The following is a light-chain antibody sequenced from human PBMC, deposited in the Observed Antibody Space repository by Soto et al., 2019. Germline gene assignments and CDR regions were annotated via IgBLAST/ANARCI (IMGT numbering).Light chain of an antibody. CDR3: QKYNGYPLT. Sequence: IQMTQSPSTLSASVGDRVTITCRASRNIRRWLAWYRQKQGKAPELLIFKAAILETGVASRFSGSGSETDFTLTISSLQPDDFATSYCQKYNGYPLTSGGGTKGDTK. V-gene: IGKV1-5*03. J-gene: IGKJ4*01. CDR1: RNIRRW. CDR2: KAA.